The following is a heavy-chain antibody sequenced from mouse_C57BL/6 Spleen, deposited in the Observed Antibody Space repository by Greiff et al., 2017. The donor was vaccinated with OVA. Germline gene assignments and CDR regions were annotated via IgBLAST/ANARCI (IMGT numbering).Heavy chain of an antibody. Sequence: VQLQQSGAELVRPGASVKLSCTASGFNIKDDYMHWVKQRPEQGLEWIGWIDPENGDTEYASKFQGKATITADTSSNTAYLQLSSLTSEDTAVYYCTTRGYDTFAYWDQGTLVTVSA. CDR3: TTRGYDTFAY. J-gene: IGHJ3*01. CDR1: GFNIKDDY. V-gene: IGHV14-4*01. CDR2: IDPENGDT. D-gene: IGHD2-3*01.